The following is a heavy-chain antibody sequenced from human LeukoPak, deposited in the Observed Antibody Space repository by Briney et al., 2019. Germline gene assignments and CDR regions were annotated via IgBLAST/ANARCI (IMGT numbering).Heavy chain of an antibody. D-gene: IGHD3-10*01. J-gene: IGHJ4*02. CDR3: AKDPAYYYGSGSYPPDY. CDR2: ISGSGGST. CDR1: GFTFSSYA. V-gene: IGHV3-23*01. Sequence: GGSLRLSCAASGFTFSSYAMSWVRQAPGKGQEWVSAISGSGGSTYYADSVKGRFTISRDNSKNTLYLQMNSLRAEDTAVYYCAKDPAYYYGSGSYPPDYWGQGTLVTVSS.